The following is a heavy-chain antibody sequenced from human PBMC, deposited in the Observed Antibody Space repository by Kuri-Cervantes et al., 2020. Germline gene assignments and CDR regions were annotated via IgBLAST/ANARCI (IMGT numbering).Heavy chain of an antibody. D-gene: IGHD6-13*01. V-gene: IGHV4-59*01. CDR3: VSFGAAAGFDY. CDR2: VYNSGST. J-gene: IGHJ4*02. CDR1: GGSISSYY. Sequence: SETLSLTCTVSGGSISSYYWSWIRQPPGKGLEWIGYVYNSGSTKYNPSLRSRVTMSVDTSNNQFSLRLTSVTAADTAVYYCVSFGAAAGFDYWGQGTLVTVSS.